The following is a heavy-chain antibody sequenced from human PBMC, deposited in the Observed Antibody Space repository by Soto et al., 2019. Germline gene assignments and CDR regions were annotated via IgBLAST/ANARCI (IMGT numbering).Heavy chain of an antibody. J-gene: IGHJ3*02. Sequence: LRLSCPASGFTFSSYEINWVLQAPGKGLEWVSYISSSGSTIYYADSVKGRFTISRDNAKNSLYLQMNSLRAEDTAVYYCARVRVRNFFDIWGQGTMVTVAS. V-gene: IGHV3-48*03. CDR2: ISSSGSTI. CDR1: GFTFSSYE. D-gene: IGHD1-7*01. CDR3: ARVRVRNFFDI.